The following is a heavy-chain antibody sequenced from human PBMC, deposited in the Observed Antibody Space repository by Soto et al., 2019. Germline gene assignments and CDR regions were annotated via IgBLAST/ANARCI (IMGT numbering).Heavy chain of an antibody. V-gene: IGHV1-69*06. CDR2: IIPMFGTT. CDR3: ARGGDGYNQAYKFYFDS. CDR1: GGTFSSYT. Sequence: QVQLVQSGAEMKKPGSSVKVSCRASGGTFSSYTISWVRQAPGQGLEWMGGIIPMFGTTRYAQKFQGGVTITAEKSTNTAYMELSSLRSEDTAVYYCARGGDGYNQAYKFYFDSWGQGTLVTVSS. J-gene: IGHJ4*02. D-gene: IGHD5-12*01.